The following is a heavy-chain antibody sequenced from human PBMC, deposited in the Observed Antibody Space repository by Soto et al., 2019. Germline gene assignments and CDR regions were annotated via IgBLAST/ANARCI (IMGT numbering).Heavy chain of an antibody. D-gene: IGHD3-10*01. V-gene: IGHV4-59*01. CDR3: ARADGSGSYYKALDY. CDR2: IYYSGST. Sequence: SETLSLTCTVSGGSISSYYWSWIRQPPGKGLEWIGYIYYSGSTNYNPSLKSRVTISVDTSKNQFSLKLSSVTAADTAVYYCARADGSGSYYKALDYWGQGTLVTVSS. J-gene: IGHJ4*02. CDR1: GGSISSYY.